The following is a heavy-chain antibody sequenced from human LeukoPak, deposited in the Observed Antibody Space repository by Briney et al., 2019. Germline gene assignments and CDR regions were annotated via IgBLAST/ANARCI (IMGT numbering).Heavy chain of an antibody. D-gene: IGHD2-15*01. CDR2: ISGSSSAI. J-gene: IGHJ5*02. CDR3: ARDGSEWSRDL. Sequence: GGSLRLSCAVSGFTFSTYAMSWVRQAPGKGLEWVSYISGSSSAIYYADSVKGRFTISRDNAKNSLYLQVNSLRVEDTAVYYCARDGSEWSRDLWGQGTLVTVSS. CDR1: GFTFSTYA. V-gene: IGHV3-48*01.